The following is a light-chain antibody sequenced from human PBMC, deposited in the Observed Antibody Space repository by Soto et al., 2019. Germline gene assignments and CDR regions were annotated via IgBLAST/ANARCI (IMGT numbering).Light chain of an antibody. CDR3: LQYYTTAEA. V-gene: IGKV4-1*01. CDR2: WAS. J-gene: IGKJ1*01. Sequence: DIVMTQSPDSLAVSLGERATINCKSSQSILYSSNNKNYLAWYQQKPGQRPKLLIYWASTRESGVPDRFSGSGSERDFTLTINSLQDENAAVYYCLQYYTTAEAFRQGTNVEIK. CDR1: QSILYSSNNKNY.